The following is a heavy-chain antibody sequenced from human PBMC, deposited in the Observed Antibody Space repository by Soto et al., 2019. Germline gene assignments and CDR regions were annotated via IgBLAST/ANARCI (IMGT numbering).Heavy chain of an antibody. V-gene: IGHV3-11*01. CDR3: ARELGYCSGGSCYFDYYYMDV. J-gene: IGHJ6*03. CDR2: ISSSGSTI. Sequence: GSLRLSCAASGFTFSDYYMSWIRQAPGKGLEGVSYISSSGSTIYYADSVKGRFTISRDNAKNSLYLQMNSLRAEDTAVYYCARELGYCSGGSCYFDYYYMDVWGKGTTVTVSS. CDR1: GFTFSDYY. D-gene: IGHD2-15*01.